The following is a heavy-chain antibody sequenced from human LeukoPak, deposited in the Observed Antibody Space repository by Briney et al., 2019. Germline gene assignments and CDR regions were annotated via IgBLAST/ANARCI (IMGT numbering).Heavy chain of an antibody. Sequence: KGLECVSAISGSGGSTYYADSVKGRFTISRDNSKNTLYLQMNSLRAEDTAVYNCANNGYRCRYSFEYWGHGTMVNVCS. J-gene: IGHJ4*01. CDR3: ANNGYRCRYSFEY. CDR2: ISGSGGST. D-gene: IGHD2-21*01. V-gene: IGHV3-23*01.